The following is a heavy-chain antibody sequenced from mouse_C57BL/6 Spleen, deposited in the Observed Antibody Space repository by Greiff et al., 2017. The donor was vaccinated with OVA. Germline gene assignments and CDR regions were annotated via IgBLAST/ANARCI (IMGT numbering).Heavy chain of an antibody. CDR3: ARRDSYYVMDY. J-gene: IGHJ4*01. D-gene: IGHD6-2*01. CDR1: GYTFTSYW. CDR2: IDPSSGGT. V-gene: IGHV1-72*01. Sequence: VQLQQSGAELVKPGASVKLSCKASGYTFTSYWMNWVKQRPGRGLEWIGRIDPSSGGTKYNEKFKGKATLTVDKPSSTAYMQLSSLTSEDSAVYYCARRDSYYVMDYWGQGTSVTVSS.